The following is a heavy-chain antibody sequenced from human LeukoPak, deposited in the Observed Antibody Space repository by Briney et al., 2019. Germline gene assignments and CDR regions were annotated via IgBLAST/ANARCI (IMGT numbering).Heavy chain of an antibody. D-gene: IGHD3-10*01. CDR2: VNPNSGNP. Sequence: ASVKVSCKASGYTFTNFDINWGRQAAGQGLGWMGWVNPNSGNPGYAQKFQGRVSMTTDTSISTAYMELSSLRSEDTAVYYCAKGREGRGAVTPLLAHWGQGTLVTVSS. V-gene: IGHV1-8*01. CDR3: AKGREGRGAVTPLLAH. J-gene: IGHJ4*02. CDR1: GYTFTNFD.